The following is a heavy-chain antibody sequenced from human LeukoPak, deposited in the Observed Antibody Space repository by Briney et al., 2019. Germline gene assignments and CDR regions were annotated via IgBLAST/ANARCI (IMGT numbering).Heavy chain of an antibody. CDR2: INPNSGGT. J-gene: IGHJ6*02. CDR3: TRLRVTLLVGNGMDV. CDR1: GYTFTGYY. Sequence: ASVKVSCKASGYTFTGYYMHWVRQAPGQGLEWMGWINPNSGGTNYAQKFQGRVTMTRDTSISTAYMELSRLRSDDMAVYYCTRLRVTLLVGNGMDVWGQGTTVTVSS. D-gene: IGHD2-8*02. V-gene: IGHV1-2*02.